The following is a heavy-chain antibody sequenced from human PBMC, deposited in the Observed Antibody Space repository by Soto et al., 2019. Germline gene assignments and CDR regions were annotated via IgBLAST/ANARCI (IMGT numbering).Heavy chain of an antibody. V-gene: IGHV1-3*01. CDR2: INAGIGNT. Sequence: QVQLVQSGAEVKKPGASVKVSCKASGYTFTSYAIHWMRQAPGQSLEWLGWINAGIGNTTYSQKFQGRVTITRDTSASTAYMELSSLTSEDTSVYYCARDRGSFSVDYWGQGTLVTVSS. CDR1: GYTFTSYA. CDR3: ARDRGSFSVDY. D-gene: IGHD1-26*01. J-gene: IGHJ4*02.